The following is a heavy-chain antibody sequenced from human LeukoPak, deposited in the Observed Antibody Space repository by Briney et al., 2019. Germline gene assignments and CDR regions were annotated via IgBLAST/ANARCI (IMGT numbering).Heavy chain of an antibody. V-gene: IGHV3-23*01. CDR3: AKGLLGQSGSYYNGYFDY. CDR2: ISGSGGST. D-gene: IGHD3-10*01. CDR1: GFTFSSYA. J-gene: IGHJ4*02. Sequence: PGGSLRLSCAASGFTFSSYAMSWVRQAPGKGLEWVSAISGSGGSTYYADSVKGRFTISRDNSKNTLYLQMNSLRAEDTAVYYCAKGLLGQSGSYYNGYFDYWGQGTLVTVSS.